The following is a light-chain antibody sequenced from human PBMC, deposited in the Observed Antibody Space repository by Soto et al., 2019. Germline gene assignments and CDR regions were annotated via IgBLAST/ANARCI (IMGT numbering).Light chain of an antibody. V-gene: IGKV1-27*01. CDR1: QGINNY. CDR3: QKHNGVRWP. CDR2: AAS. J-gene: IGKJ1*01. Sequence: DIQMTQSPSSLSASVGDRVTIACRASQGINNYLAWDQHKPGKVPQILIFAASTWQSGVPSRFSGSASGTDFTLAIRSLQPEDVAPDYCQKHNGVRWPLGQGTKVGI.